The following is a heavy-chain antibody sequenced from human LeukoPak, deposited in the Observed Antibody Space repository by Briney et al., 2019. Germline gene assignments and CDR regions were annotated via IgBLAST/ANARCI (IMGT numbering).Heavy chain of an antibody. J-gene: IGHJ4*02. CDR1: GYSFTSYW. D-gene: IGHD2-21*02. CDR3: ARLAYCGGDCYPYFDY. CDR2: IYPGDSDT. V-gene: IGHV5-51*01. Sequence: VASVKVSCKGSGYSFTSYWIGWVRQMPGKGLEWMGIIYPGDSDTRYSPSFQGQVTISADKSISTAYLQWSSLKASDTATYYCARLAYCGGDCYPYFDYWGQGTLVTVSS.